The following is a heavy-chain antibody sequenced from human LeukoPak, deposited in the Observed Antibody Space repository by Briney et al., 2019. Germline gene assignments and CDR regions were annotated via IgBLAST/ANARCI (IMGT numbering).Heavy chain of an antibody. Sequence: SETLSLTCAVYGGSFSGYYWSWIRQPPGKGLKWIGEINHSGSTNYNPSLKSRVTISVDTSKNQFSLKLSSVTAADTAVYYCARPIPGYYGSGSYPYYMDVWGKGTTVTISS. CDR1: GGSFSGYY. CDR2: INHSGST. CDR3: ARPIPGYYGSGSYPYYMDV. D-gene: IGHD3-10*01. J-gene: IGHJ6*03. V-gene: IGHV4-34*01.